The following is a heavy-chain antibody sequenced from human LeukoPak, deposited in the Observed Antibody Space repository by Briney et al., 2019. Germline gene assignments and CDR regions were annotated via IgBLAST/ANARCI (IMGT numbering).Heavy chain of an antibody. CDR3: ARSRRVGNGEYPDY. V-gene: IGHV1-2*02. J-gene: IGHJ4*02. CDR1: GYTFTGYY. CDR2: INPSTGDT. Sequence: ASVKVSCKASGYTFTGYYMHWVRKTPGQGLEWMGWINPSTGDTNYGRKFQGRVTMTRDTSIDTAYMELRSLRSDDTAVYYCARSRRVGNGEYPDYWGQGTLVTVSS. D-gene: IGHD3-10*01.